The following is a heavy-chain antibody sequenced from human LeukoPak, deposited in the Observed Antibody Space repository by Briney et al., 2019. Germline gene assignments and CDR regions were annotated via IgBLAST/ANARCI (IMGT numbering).Heavy chain of an antibody. J-gene: IGHJ4*02. Sequence: SETLSLTCAVYGGSFSGYYWSWIRQPPGKGLEWIGEINHSGSTNYNPSLKSRVTISVDTSKNQFSLKLSSVTAADTAVYYCATDSRVPYWGQGTLVTVSS. D-gene: IGHD3-22*01. V-gene: IGHV4-34*01. CDR3: ATDSRVPY. CDR2: INHSGST. CDR1: GGSFSGYY.